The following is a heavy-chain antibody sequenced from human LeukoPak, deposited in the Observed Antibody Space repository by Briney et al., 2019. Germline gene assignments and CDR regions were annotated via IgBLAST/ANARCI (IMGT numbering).Heavy chain of an antibody. CDR2: IIPIFGTA. CDR1: GGTYSSYA. CDR3: ARDLDHGYEYYYYYYMDV. D-gene: IGHD3-3*01. Sequence: SVKVSCKASGGTYSSYAISWVRQAPGQGLEWMGGIIPIFGTANYAQKFQGRVTITADECTSTAYMELSSLRSEDTAVYYCARDLDHGYEYYYYYYMDVWGKGTTVTVSS. J-gene: IGHJ6*03. V-gene: IGHV1-69*13.